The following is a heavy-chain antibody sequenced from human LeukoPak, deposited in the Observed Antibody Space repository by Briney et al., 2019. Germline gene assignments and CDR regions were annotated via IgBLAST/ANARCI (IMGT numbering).Heavy chain of an antibody. CDR2: IIPIFGTA. D-gene: IGHD2-2*01. CDR1: GGTFSTYP. Sequence: ASVKVSCKASGGTFSTYPISWVRQAPGQGLEWMGGIIPIFGTANYAPKFQGRVTITTDESTSTAYMELSSLRSEDTAVYYCASSTSLYYYYYYMDVWGKGTTVTVSS. CDR3: ASSTSLYYYYYYMDV. J-gene: IGHJ6*03. V-gene: IGHV1-69*05.